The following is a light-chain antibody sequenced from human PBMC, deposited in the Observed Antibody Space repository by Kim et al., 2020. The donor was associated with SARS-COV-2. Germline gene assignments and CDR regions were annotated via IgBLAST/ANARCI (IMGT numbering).Light chain of an antibody. Sequence: QSVTIACTGTSSDIGAYKYVAWYQQHPGKAPKLIIYEVNGRPSGVPDRFSGSKSGNTASLTVSGLQAEDEADYYCTSYAGSNNLDVFGTGTKVTVL. CDR3: TSYAGSNNLDV. J-gene: IGLJ1*01. V-gene: IGLV2-8*01. CDR1: SSDIGAYKY. CDR2: EVN.